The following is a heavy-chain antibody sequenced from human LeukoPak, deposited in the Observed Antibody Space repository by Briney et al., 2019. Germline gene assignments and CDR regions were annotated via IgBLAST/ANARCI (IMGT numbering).Heavy chain of an antibody. Sequence: SQTLSLTCTVSGGSISSGSYYWSWIRQPAGKGLEWIGRIYTSGTSNYNPSLRSRVTISVDTSKNQFSLKLTSVTAADTAVYYCTKGRGIWGQGTLVTVSS. CDR1: GGSISSGSYY. CDR2: IYTSGTS. V-gene: IGHV4-61*02. J-gene: IGHJ4*02. CDR3: TKGRGI. D-gene: IGHD3-10*01.